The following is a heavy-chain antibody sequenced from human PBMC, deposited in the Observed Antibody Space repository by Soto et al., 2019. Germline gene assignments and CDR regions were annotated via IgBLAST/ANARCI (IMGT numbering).Heavy chain of an antibody. D-gene: IGHD3-22*01. Sequence: SDTLSLTCTFSCSSFISDTYYWTWIRQHPAKGLEWIGYIDYTGSTDYNPVLKSRGTISLDTSNNQFSLKLNSMNAADTAVYYCARGRRSSGRHDAYDIWGQGTMVT. CDR3: ARGRRSSGRHDAYDI. V-gene: IGHV4-31*03. CDR2: IDYTGST. J-gene: IGHJ3*02. CDR1: CSSFISDTYY.